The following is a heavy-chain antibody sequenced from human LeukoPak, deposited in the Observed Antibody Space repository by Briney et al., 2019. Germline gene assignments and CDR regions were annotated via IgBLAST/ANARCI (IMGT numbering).Heavy chain of an antibody. CDR2: MSHDGSQQ. CDR1: GFSFSDYT. Sequence: GVLRLSCAASGFSFSDYTMHWVRQAPGKGLEWVTVMSHDGSQQYYADSVKGRFTISRDNSKNTLYLEMSSLRGDDSAMYYCASAKNSAWHNFDYWGQGTLVTGSS. D-gene: IGHD6-19*01. CDR3: ASAKNSAWHNFDY. J-gene: IGHJ4*02. V-gene: IGHV3-30*04.